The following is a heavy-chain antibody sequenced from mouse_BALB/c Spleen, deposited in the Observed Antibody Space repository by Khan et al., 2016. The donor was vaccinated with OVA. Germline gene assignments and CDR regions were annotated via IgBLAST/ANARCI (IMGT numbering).Heavy chain of an antibody. D-gene: IGHD2-10*01. V-gene: IGHV2-6-1*01. CDR1: GFSLTNYG. J-gene: IGHJ4*01. CDR3: ARQPYYHYNIMDY. CDR2: IWSDGTT. Sequence: QVQLKQSGPGLAAPSQSLSITCTISGFSLTNYGVHWVRQPPGKGLEWLVVIWSDGTTTYNSALKTRLTTTKDNSQSQVFLKMNSLQTDDRAIYFCARQPYYHYNIMDYWGQGTSVTVSS.